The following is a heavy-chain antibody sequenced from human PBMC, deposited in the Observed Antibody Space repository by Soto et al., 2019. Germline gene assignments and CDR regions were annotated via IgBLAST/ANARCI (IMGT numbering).Heavy chain of an antibody. D-gene: IGHD3-3*01. V-gene: IGHV1-18*01. CDR2: ISAYNGNT. CDR3: ARYKFDFWSGYYNYFDY. J-gene: IGHJ4*02. CDR1: GYTFTSYG. Sequence: WASVKVSCKASGYTFTSYGISWVRQAPGQGLEWMGWISAYNGNTNYAQKLQGRVTMTTDTSTSTAYMGLRSLRSDDTAVYYCARYKFDFWSGYYNYFDYWGQGTLVTVSS.